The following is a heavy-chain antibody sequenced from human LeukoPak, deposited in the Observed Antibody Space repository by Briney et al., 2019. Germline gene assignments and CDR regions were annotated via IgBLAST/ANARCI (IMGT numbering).Heavy chain of an antibody. J-gene: IGHJ3*02. V-gene: IGHV4-34*01. Sequence: SETLSLTCGVYGGSFSGYYWSWIRQPPGKGLEWIGEINHSGSTNYNPSLKSRVTISVDTSKNQFSPKLSSVTAADTAVYYCARGHCSSTSCLDAFDIWGQGTMVTVSS. CDR3: ARGHCSSTSCLDAFDI. D-gene: IGHD2-2*01. CDR1: GGSFSGYY. CDR2: INHSGST.